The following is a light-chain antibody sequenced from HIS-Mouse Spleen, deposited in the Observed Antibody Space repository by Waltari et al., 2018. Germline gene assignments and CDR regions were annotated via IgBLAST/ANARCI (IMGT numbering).Light chain of an antibody. V-gene: IGLV3-25*03. CDR2: KDS. CDR1: ALPKQY. CDR3: QSADSSGTYVV. Sequence: SYELTQPPSVSVSPGQTARITCSGDALPKQYAYWYQRQPGQAPVLVIYKDSERPSGIPERFSGSSSGTTVTLTISGVQAEDEADYYCQSADSSGTYVVFGGGTKLTVL. J-gene: IGLJ2*01.